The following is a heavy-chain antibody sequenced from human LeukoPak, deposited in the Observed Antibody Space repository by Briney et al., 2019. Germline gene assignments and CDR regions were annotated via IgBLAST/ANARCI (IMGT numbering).Heavy chain of an antibody. CDR1: GFTFSNYW. D-gene: IGHD1-7*01. CDR3: ATAGNYRFDY. J-gene: IGHJ4*02. CDR2: INPDGSTI. V-gene: IGHV3-74*01. Sequence: PGGSLRLSCAASGFTFSNYWVHWVRQAPGKGLVWVSRINPDGSTINYADSVKGRFTISRDNAKNTLYLQMNSLRAEDMAVYYCATAGNYRFDYWGQGTLVTVSS.